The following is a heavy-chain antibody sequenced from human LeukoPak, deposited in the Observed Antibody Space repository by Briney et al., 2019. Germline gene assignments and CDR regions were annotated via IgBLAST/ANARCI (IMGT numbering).Heavy chain of an antibody. V-gene: IGHV3-11*01. D-gene: IGHD6-19*01. CDR3: AKDPKQWLVHPYFDL. J-gene: IGHJ2*01. Sequence: GGSLRLSCAASGFTFSDYYMSWIRQAPGKGLEWVSYISSSGSTIYYADSVKGRFTISRDNAKNSLYLQMNSLRAEDTALYYCAKDPKQWLVHPYFDLWGRGTLVTVSS. CDR1: GFTFSDYY. CDR2: ISSSGSTI.